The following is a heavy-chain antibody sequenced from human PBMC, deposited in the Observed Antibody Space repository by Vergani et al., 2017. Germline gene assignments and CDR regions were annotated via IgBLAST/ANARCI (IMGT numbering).Heavy chain of an antibody. J-gene: IGHJ6*03. CDR1: GFTFSRYG. Sequence: QVQLVESGGGVVQPGRSLRLSCAASGFTFSRYGTHWVRQAPGKGLEWVAVIWYDGSNKYYADSVKGRFTISRDNSKNTLYLQMNSLRAEDTAVYYCVKIWARPDYYYMDVWGKGTTVTVSS. CDR2: IWYDGSNK. CDR3: VKIWARPDYYYMDV. V-gene: IGHV3-33*01. D-gene: IGHD6-6*01.